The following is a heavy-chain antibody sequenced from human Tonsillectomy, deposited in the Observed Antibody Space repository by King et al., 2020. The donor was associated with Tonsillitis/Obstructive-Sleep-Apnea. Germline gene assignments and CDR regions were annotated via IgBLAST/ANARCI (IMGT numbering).Heavy chain of an antibody. CDR1: GFTFSSYG. Sequence: VQLVESGGGVVQPGRSLRLSCAASGFTFSSYGMHWVRQAPGKGLEWVAVIWYDGSNEYYVDSVKGRFTISRDNSKNTLYLQMNRLRAEDTAVYYCARDQGGYDSVFFDCWGQGTLVTVSS. CDR2: IWYDGSNE. D-gene: IGHD5-12*01. J-gene: IGHJ4*02. CDR3: ARDQGGYDSVFFDC. V-gene: IGHV3-33*01.